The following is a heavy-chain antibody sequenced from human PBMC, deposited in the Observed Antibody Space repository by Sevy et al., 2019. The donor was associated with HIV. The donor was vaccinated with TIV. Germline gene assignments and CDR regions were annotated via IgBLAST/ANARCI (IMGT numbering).Heavy chain of an antibody. CDR2: IYYNGHI. D-gene: IGHD1-26*01. CDR3: AGENAWGRGYS. CDR1: GGSSTSLY. J-gene: IGHJ4*02. Sequence: SETLSLTCTVSGGSSTSLYWIWIRQPPGKGLEWIANIYYNGHINYNPSLKSRVTLSLDTSKNQFSLRLSSVTAADTAMYYCAGENAWGRGYSWGQGTLVTVSS. V-gene: IGHV4-59*08.